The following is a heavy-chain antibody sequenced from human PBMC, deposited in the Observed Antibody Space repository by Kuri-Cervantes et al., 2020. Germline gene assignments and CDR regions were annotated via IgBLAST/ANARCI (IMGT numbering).Heavy chain of an antibody. V-gene: IGHV3-74*01. Sequence: GESLKISCVASGFTFSSYVMHWVRQAPGKGLVWVSRINSDGSSTSYADSVKGRFTISRDNSQNTLYLQMNNLRPEDTAVYYCAREGITLVRGVIVDAFDIWGQGTMVTVSS. D-gene: IGHD3-10*01. CDR3: AREGITLVRGVIVDAFDI. J-gene: IGHJ3*02. CDR2: INSDGSST. CDR1: GFTFSSYV.